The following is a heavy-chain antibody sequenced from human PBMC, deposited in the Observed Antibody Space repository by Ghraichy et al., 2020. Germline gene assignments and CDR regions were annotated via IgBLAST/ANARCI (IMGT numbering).Heavy chain of an antibody. CDR1: GFTFSSYD. V-gene: IGHV3-13*04. J-gene: IGHJ2*01. D-gene: IGHD2-21*02. Sequence: GESLNISCAASGFTFSSYDMHWVRQATGKGLEWVSAINTAGDTYYSGSVKGRITISRENAKNSLYLQMNSLRAGDTAVYYCARKVVTAISSYFDLWGRGTLVTVSS. CDR3: ARKVVTAISSYFDL. CDR2: INTAGDT.